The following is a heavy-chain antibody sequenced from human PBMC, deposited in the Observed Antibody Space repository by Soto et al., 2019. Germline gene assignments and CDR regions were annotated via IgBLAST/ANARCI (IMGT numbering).Heavy chain of an antibody. V-gene: IGHV3-74*01. CDR1: GFTFSSYW. CDR2: INSDGSST. D-gene: IGHD3-22*01. CDR3: ARDLTYYYDSSGYYYPYYYYGMDV. J-gene: IGHJ6*02. Sequence: SGGSLRLSCAASGFTFSSYWMHWVRQAPGKGLVWVSRINSDGSSTSYADSVKGRFTISRDNAKNTLYLQMNSLRAEDTAVYYCARDLTYYYDSSGYYYPYYYYGMDVWGQGTTVTVSS.